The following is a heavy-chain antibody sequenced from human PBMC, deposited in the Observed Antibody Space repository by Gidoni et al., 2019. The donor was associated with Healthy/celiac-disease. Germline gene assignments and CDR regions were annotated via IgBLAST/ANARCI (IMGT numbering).Heavy chain of an antibody. V-gene: IGHV4-34*01. D-gene: IGHD2-15*01. CDR2: INHSGST. CDR1: GGSFSGYY. CDR3: ARGSAQVVLDY. J-gene: IGHJ4*02. Sequence: QVPLQHWGARLLKPSETLSLTCAATGGSFSGYYWSGNRQPPGRGLERFGEINHSGSTNYNPTLKSRVTITVDTSKSQFSLELSSVTAADTAVYYCARGSAQVVLDYWGQGTLVTVSS.